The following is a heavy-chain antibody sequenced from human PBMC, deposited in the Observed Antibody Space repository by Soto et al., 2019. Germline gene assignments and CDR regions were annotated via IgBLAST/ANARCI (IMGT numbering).Heavy chain of an antibody. CDR1: GFTFSSYA. CDR3: ARDQRYGFWSGRNWFDP. D-gene: IGHD3-3*01. CDR2: ISSNGGST. J-gene: IGHJ5*02. Sequence: GGSLRLSCAASGFTFSSYAMHWVRQAPGKGLEYVSAISSNGGSTYYANSVKGRFTISRDNSKNTLYLQMGSLRAEDMAVYYCARDQRYGFWSGRNWFDPWGQGSLVTVSS. V-gene: IGHV3-64*01.